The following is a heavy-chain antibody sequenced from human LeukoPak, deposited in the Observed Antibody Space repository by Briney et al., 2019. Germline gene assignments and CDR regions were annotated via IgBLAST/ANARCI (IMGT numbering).Heavy chain of an antibody. CDR3: AKNTGIQLWFLDY. CDR2: ISYDGSNK. D-gene: IGHD5-18*01. CDR1: GFTFSSYG. J-gene: IGHJ4*02. Sequence: QTGGSLRLSCAASGFTFSSYGMHWVRQAPGKGLEWVAVISYDGSNKYYADSVKGRFTISRDNSKNTLYLQMNSLRAEDTAVYYCAKNTGIQLWFLDYWGQGTLVTVSS. V-gene: IGHV3-30*18.